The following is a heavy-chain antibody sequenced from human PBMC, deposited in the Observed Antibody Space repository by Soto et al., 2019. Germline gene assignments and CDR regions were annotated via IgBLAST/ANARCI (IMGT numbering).Heavy chain of an antibody. V-gene: IGHV4-39*01. J-gene: IGHJ5*02. D-gene: IGHD2-15*01. CDR1: GGSISSSSYY. Sequence: QLQLQESGPGLVKPSETLSLTCTVSGGSISSSSYYWGWIRQPPGKGLEWIGSIYYSGSTCYNPSLKSRVTISVDTSKNQFSLKLSSVTAADTAVYYCARNELVVVAATPDWFDPWGQGTLVTVSS. CDR2: IYYSGST. CDR3: ARNELVVVAATPDWFDP.